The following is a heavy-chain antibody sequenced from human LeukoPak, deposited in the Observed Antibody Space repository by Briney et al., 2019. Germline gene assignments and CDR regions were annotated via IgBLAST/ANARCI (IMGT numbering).Heavy chain of an antibody. Sequence: SETLSLTCTVSGGSISSYYWGWIRQPPGKGLEWIGSIYYSGSTYYNPSLKSRVTISVDTSKNQFSLKLSSVTAADTAVYYCARDDYYYDTPSRAFDNWGQGTMVTVSS. D-gene: IGHD3-22*01. CDR1: GGSISSYY. V-gene: IGHV4-39*07. CDR2: IYYSGST. J-gene: IGHJ3*02. CDR3: ARDDYYYDTPSRAFDN.